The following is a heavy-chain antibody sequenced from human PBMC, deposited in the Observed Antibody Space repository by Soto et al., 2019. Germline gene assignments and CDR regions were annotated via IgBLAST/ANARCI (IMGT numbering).Heavy chain of an antibody. J-gene: IGHJ6*02. CDR3: ANLLNVAAPGSPHYCGFDV. V-gene: IGHV3-30-3*01. CDR2: ISFDGSRI. Sequence: QVQLVESGGGVVQPGRSLRLSCAASGFTFSVYPMHWVRQAPGKGLEWVAFISFDGSRIYYADSVRGRFTISRDNSKNTLYLQMNSLRAEDAAVYHCANLLNVAAPGSPHYCGFDVWGQGTAVTVS. CDR1: GFTFSVYP. D-gene: IGHD6-13*01.